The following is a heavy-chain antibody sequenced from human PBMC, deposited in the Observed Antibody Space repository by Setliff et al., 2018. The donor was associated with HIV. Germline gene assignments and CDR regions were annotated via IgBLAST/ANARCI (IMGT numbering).Heavy chain of an antibody. CDR2: ISGSGGST. CDR3: ASARIPTGGTSTSFDY. Sequence: PGGSLRLSCAASGFTFSNYAMSWVRQAPGKGLEWVSGISGSGGSTSYADSVKDRFTISRDNSKNTLYLQLNGLRPGDTGVYYCASARIPTGGTSTSFDYWGQGTQVTVSS. J-gene: IGHJ4*02. D-gene: IGHD1-1*01. V-gene: IGHV3-23*01. CDR1: GFTFSNYA.